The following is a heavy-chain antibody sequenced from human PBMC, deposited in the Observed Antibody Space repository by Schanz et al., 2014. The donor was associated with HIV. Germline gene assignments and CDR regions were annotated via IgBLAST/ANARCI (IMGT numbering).Heavy chain of an antibody. D-gene: IGHD3-22*01. J-gene: IGHJ4*02. CDR1: GFTFKSYA. Sequence: EVQLLESGGGLVQAGGSLRLSCAASGFTFKSYAMSWVRQAPGKGLEWVSAISATGGSTYYADSVKGRFTISRDNSKNTLYLQMNSLRPEDTAVYYCAKPEYDSRGNSQSHFDSWGQGTLVTVSS. V-gene: IGHV3-23*01. CDR3: AKPEYDSRGNSQSHFDS. CDR2: ISATGGST.